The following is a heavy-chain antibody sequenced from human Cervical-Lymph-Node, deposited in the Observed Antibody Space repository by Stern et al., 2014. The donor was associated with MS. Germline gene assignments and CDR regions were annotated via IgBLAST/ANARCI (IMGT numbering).Heavy chain of an antibody. Sequence: QMQLVQSGAEARAPGASMKVSCKASGYIFTDYYLHWVRQAPGQGLEWLGWINPNSGGTNYAQNFQGRVTMTRDTSISTAYMELRWLGSADTVVYYCARGSGTAYDLRGDYWGQGTLVTVSS. CDR1: GYIFTDYY. CDR3: ARGSGTAYDLRGDY. V-gene: IGHV1-2*02. CDR2: INPNSGGT. J-gene: IGHJ4*01. D-gene: IGHD3-3*01.